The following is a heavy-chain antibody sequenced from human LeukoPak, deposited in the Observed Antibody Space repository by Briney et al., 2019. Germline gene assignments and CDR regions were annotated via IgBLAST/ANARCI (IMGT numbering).Heavy chain of an antibody. V-gene: IGHV1-46*01. Sequence: GASVKVSCKSSEHTFTTYYIHWVRQAPGQGLEWMGTINPSGSKTDYAQKFQGRVTITTDESTSTAYMELSSLRSEDTAVYYCATYSSGWYFHYWGQGTLVTVSS. J-gene: IGHJ4*02. CDR2: INPSGSKT. CDR1: EHTFTTYY. D-gene: IGHD6-19*01. CDR3: ATYSSGWYFHY.